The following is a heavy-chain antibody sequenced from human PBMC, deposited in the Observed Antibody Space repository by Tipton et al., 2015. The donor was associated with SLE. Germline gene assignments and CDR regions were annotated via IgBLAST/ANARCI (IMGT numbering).Heavy chain of an antibody. Sequence: LRLSCTVSGGSISSGGYSWSWIRQPPGKGLEWVGFIYHSGSTYYNPSLKSRVTISVDTSKNQFSLKLSSVTAADTAVYYCARGRIAVAGNHFDYWGQGTLVTVSS. J-gene: IGHJ4*02. CDR2: IYHSGST. D-gene: IGHD6-19*01. CDR3: ARGRIAVAGNHFDY. CDR1: GGSISSGGYS. V-gene: IGHV4-30-2*01.